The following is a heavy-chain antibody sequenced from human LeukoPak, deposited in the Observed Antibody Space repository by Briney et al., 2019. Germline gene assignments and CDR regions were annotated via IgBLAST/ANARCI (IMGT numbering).Heavy chain of an antibody. D-gene: IGHD3-10*01. CDR3: VRDRPGSSGM. CDR2: IKQDGSET. V-gene: IGHV3-7*04. CDR1: GFTLTNYW. Sequence: PGGSLRLSCAVSGFTLTNYWMSWVRQAPGKGLEWVANIKQDGSETNFLDSVRGRFTISRDNARNSLYLEMNSLRVEDTALYYCVRDRPGSSGMRGQGTLVTVSS. J-gene: IGHJ4*02.